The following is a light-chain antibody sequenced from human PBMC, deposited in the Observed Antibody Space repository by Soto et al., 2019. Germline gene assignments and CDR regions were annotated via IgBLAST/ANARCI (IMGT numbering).Light chain of an antibody. CDR2: RND. V-gene: IGLV1-47*01. J-gene: IGLJ3*02. Sequence: QSVLTQPPSASATPGQRVIISCSGSSSDVGRNYVHWYQQFPGTAPKLIIYRNDQRSSGVPYRFAGYKSGTSGSLAISRLRAEDAADYYCAAWDDFLSAWVFGGGTKLTVL. CDR3: AAWDDFLSAWV. CDR1: SSDVGRNY.